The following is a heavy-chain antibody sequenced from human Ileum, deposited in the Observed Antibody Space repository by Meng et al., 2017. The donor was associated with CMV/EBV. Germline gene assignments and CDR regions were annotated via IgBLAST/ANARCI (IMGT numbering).Heavy chain of an antibody. CDR2: ISQPGST. Sequence: QVQLRESGPGLVKPSGNLSLTCAVSGSFINSSSWWSWVRQPPGKGLEWIGEISQPGSTKYYPPLRSRVTISMDKSKNQFSLNLRSFTAADTAFYYCAISPNQYPGPWGQGTLVTVSS. V-gene: IGHV4-4*02. CDR3: AISPNQYPGP. CDR1: GSFINSSSW. J-gene: IGHJ5*02. D-gene: IGHD2-2*01.